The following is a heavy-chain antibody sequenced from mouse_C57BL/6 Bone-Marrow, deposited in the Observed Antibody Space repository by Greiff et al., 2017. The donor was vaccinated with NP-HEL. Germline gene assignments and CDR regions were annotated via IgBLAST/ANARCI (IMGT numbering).Heavy chain of an antibody. CDR3: ARPGDYDGADAMDY. Sequence: EVNLVESGGGLVKPGGSLKLSCAASGFTFSDYGMHWVRQAPEKGLEWVAYISSGSSTIYYADTVKGRFTISRDNAKNTLFLQMTSLRSEDTAMYYCARPGDYDGADAMDYWGQGTSVTVSS. CDR1: GFTFSDYG. V-gene: IGHV5-17*01. J-gene: IGHJ4*01. CDR2: ISSGSSTI. D-gene: IGHD2-4*01.